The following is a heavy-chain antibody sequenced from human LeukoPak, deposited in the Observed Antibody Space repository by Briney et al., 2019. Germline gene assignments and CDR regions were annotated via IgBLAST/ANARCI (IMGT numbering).Heavy chain of an antibody. D-gene: IGHD3-10*01. J-gene: IGHJ4*02. V-gene: IGHV3-7*01. CDR1: GFTFSSYW. CDR2: IKQDGSEK. Sequence: GGSLRLSCAASGFTFSSYWMSWVRQAPGKGLEWVANIKQDGSEKYYVDSVKGRFTISRDNAKNSLYLQMNSLRAEDTAVYYCAGALFGGVFDYWGQGTLVTVSS. CDR3: AGALFGGVFDY.